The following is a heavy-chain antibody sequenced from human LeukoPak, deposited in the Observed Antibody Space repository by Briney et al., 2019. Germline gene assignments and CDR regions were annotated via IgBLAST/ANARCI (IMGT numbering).Heavy chain of an antibody. D-gene: IGHD2-21*02. CDR3: ARDQQLAYCGGDCYPAN. Sequence: SQTLSLTCTVSGGSISSGGYYWSWIRQPAGKGLEWIGRVYTSGSTDYNPSRKSRVTISLETSKNQFSLNLRSVTTADTAVYFCARDQQLAYCGGDCYPANWGQGTLVTVSS. CDR1: GGSISSGGYY. J-gene: IGHJ4*02. CDR2: VYTSGST. V-gene: IGHV4-61*02.